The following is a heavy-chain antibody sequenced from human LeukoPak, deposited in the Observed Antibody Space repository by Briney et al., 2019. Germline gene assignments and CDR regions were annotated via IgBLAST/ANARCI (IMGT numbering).Heavy chain of an antibody. CDR1: GLTFSGYS. Sequence: AGTLCLSCAVSGLTFSGYSMSWVRQAPGKGLEWISLISSSSSTIYYADPVKGRFTISRAHAKKSSYLLLTIPRAEDTAVYCCARASYYYGSGSYYFDYWGQGTLVTVSS. J-gene: IGHJ4*02. V-gene: IGHV3-48*01. CDR2: ISSSSSTI. CDR3: ARASYYYGSGSYYFDY. D-gene: IGHD3-10*01.